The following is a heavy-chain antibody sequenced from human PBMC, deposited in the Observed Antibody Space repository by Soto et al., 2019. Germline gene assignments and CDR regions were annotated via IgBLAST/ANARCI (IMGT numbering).Heavy chain of an antibody. D-gene: IGHD4-17*01. CDR1: GGSFSGYY. CDR3: ARVLDYGHSPIINWYFDL. Sequence: SETLSLTCAVYGGSFSGYYWSWIRQPPGKGLEWIGDINHSGSTNYNPSLKSRVTISVDTSKNQFSLKLSSVTAADTAVYYCARVLDYGHSPIINWYFDLWGRGTLVTVSS. J-gene: IGHJ2*01. V-gene: IGHV4-34*01. CDR2: INHSGST.